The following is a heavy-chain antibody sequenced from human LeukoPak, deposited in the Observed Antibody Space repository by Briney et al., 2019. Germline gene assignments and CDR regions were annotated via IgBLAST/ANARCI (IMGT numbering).Heavy chain of an antibody. CDR3: ARRGDYDSSGFDY. J-gene: IGHJ4*02. CDR1: GGSVSSGSYY. V-gene: IGHV4-61*01. CDR2: IYYSGST. D-gene: IGHD3-22*01. Sequence: SETLSLTCTVSGGSVSSGSYYWSWIRQPPGKGLEWIGYIYYSGSTNYNPSLKSRVIISVDTSKNQFSLKLSSVTAADTAVYYCARRGDYDSSGFDYWGQGTLVTVSS.